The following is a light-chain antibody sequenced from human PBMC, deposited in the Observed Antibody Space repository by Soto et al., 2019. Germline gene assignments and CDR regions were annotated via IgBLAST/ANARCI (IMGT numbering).Light chain of an antibody. Sequence: QSALTQPASVSGSPGQSITISCTVTSSDVGTYNPVSWYQQHPGRAPKLMIYEGSKRPSGVSNRFSGSQSANTASLTISGLQAEDDADYYCCSYAGGSTFYVFGGWTKLTVL. CDR1: SSDVGTYNP. CDR3: CSYAGGSTFYV. J-gene: IGLJ1*01. CDR2: EGS. V-gene: IGLV2-23*01.